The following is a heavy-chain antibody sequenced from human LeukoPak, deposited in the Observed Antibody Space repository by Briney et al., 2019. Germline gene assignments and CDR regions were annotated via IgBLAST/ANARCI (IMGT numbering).Heavy chain of an antibody. CDR3: AREGCSSTSCYIAINWFDP. D-gene: IGHD2-2*02. V-gene: IGHV1-2*02. CDR2: INPNSGGT. CDR1: GYTFTGYY. J-gene: IGHJ5*02. Sequence: ASVNVSCKASGYTFTGYYMHWVRQAPGQGLEWMGWINPNSGGTNYAQKFQGRVTMTRDTSISTAYMELSRLRSDDTAVYYCAREGCSSTSCYIAINWFDPWGQGTLVTVSS.